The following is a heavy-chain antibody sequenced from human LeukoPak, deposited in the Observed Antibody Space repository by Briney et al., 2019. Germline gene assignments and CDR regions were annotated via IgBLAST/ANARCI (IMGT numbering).Heavy chain of an antibody. J-gene: IGHJ1*01. CDR1: GGSISSYY. V-gene: IGHV4-59*04. Sequence: SETLSLTCTVSGGSISSYYWSWLRQPPGKGLEWIASIYYTGNTYYNTSLKSRVTISIESSKNQISLRLTSVTATDTAMYYCATQTASGLFTLPGGQGTLVTVSS. D-gene: IGHD3/OR15-3a*01. CDR3: ATQTASGLFTLP. CDR2: IYYTGNT.